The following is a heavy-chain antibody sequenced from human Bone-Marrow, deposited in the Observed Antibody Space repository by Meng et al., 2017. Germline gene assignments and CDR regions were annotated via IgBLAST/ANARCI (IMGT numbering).Heavy chain of an antibody. Sequence: QVQLQESGPGLVKPSETLSLTCTVSGGSIISGVYYWSWIRQPPGKGLEWIGYIYYSGSTYYNPSLKSRITISVDTSKNHFSLKLSSVTAADMAVYYCARGGGYYYVDFDYWGQGTLVTVSS. CDR3: ARGGGYYYVDFDY. D-gene: IGHD3-22*01. CDR1: GGSIISGVYY. J-gene: IGHJ4*02. CDR2: IYYSGST. V-gene: IGHV4-30-4*01.